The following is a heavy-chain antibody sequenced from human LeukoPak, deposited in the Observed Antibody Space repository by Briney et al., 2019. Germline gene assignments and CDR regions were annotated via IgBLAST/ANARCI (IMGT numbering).Heavy chain of an antibody. D-gene: IGHD1-26*01. V-gene: IGHV1-2*02. CDR1: GYTFTGYY. Sequence: ASVKVSCKASGYTFTGYYMHWVRQAPGQGLEWMGWINPNSGGTNYAQKFQGRVTMTRDTSISTAYMELSRLRSDDTAVYYCATGIVGATYYFDYWGQGTLVTVSS. J-gene: IGHJ4*02. CDR2: INPNSGGT. CDR3: ATGIVGATYYFDY.